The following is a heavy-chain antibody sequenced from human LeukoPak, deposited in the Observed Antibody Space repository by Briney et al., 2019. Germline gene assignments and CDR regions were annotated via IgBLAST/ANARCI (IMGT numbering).Heavy chain of an antibody. J-gene: IGHJ4*02. Sequence: ASVKVSCKASGYTFTSYYMHWVRQAPGQGLEWVGIINPSGGSTTYAQKFLGRVTMTRDTSTRTVYMELSSLRSEDTAVYYCARASRLGELSLGYWGQGTLVTVSS. CDR1: GYTFTSYY. D-gene: IGHD3-16*02. CDR2: INPSGGST. CDR3: ARASRLGELSLGY. V-gene: IGHV1-46*01.